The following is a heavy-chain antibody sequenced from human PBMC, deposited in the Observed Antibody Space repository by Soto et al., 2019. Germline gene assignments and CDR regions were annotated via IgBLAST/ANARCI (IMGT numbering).Heavy chain of an antibody. CDR1: GFTFSSYA. CDR2: IAYDGRNK. CDR3: ARELERVFDY. Sequence: QVQLVESGGGVVQPGRSLRLSCAASGFTFSSYAMHWVRQAPGKGLDWVAVIAYDGRNKYYADSVKGRFTISRDNSKNTLYLQMNSLRIEDTAVYYCARELERVFDYWGQGPLVTVSS. J-gene: IGHJ4*02. V-gene: IGHV3-30*04. D-gene: IGHD1-1*01.